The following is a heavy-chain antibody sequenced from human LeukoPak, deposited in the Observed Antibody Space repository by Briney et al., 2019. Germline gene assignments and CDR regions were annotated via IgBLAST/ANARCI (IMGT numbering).Heavy chain of an antibody. CDR3: ARTPRYDFWSGYSNWFDP. CDR1: DYTFTKYG. Sequence: GASVKVSCEASDYTFTKYGLSWVRQTPGQGLEWMGWIGTYNGNTIYAQNLQGRVTMTTDTSTSTAYMELRSLRSDDTAVYYCARTPRYDFWSGYSNWFDPWGQGTLVTVSS. D-gene: IGHD3-3*01. CDR2: IGTYNGNT. J-gene: IGHJ5*02. V-gene: IGHV1-18*01.